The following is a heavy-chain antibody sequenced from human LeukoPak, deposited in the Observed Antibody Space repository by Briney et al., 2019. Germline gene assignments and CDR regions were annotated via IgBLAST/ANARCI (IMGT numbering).Heavy chain of an antibody. D-gene: IGHD2-15*01. CDR1: GFTFSNFW. CDR2: INTDGSRT. V-gene: IGHV3-74*01. CDR3: AKSGAYCSGGSCYQYYFDY. Sequence: PGGSLRLSCAASGFTFSNFWMHWVRQAPEMGLVWVSRINTDGSRTNSVKGRFTISRDNAKNTLYLQMNSLRAEDTAVYYCAKSGAYCSGGSCYQYYFDYWGQGTLVTVSS. J-gene: IGHJ4*02.